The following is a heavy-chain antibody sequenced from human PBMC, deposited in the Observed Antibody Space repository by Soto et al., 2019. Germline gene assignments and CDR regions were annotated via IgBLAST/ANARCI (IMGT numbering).Heavy chain of an antibody. J-gene: IGHJ4*02. CDR1: GYTFTDYG. Sequence: QVQLVQSGAEVKKPGASVKVYCKASGYTFTDYGISWVRQAPGQGLEWMGWIHTYNGNTNYAQKVQGRVTMTTASSTSTVYMELRSLRSDDTAVYYCARDAQYSSRWHPIDYWGQGTRVTVSS. CDR3: ARDAQYSSRWHPIDY. D-gene: IGHD6-19*01. V-gene: IGHV1-18*01. CDR2: IHTYNGNT.